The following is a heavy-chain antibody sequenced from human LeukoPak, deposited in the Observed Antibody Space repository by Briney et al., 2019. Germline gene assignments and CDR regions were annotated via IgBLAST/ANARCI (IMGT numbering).Heavy chain of an antibody. CDR3: ARGDYGDYHDAFDI. Sequence: ASETLSLTCTVSGGSISSYYWSWIRQPPGKGLEWIGYIYYGGNNYYNPSLKSRLSISLDTPKNQFSLKLSSVTAADTAVYYCARGDYGDYHDAFDIWGQGTMVTASS. CDR1: GGSISSYY. D-gene: IGHD4-17*01. CDR2: IYYGGNN. V-gene: IGHV4-59*12. J-gene: IGHJ3*02.